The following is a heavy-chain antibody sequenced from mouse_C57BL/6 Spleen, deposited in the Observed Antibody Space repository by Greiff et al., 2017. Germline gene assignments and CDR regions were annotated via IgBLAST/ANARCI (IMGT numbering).Heavy chain of an antibody. V-gene: IGHV1-55*01. J-gene: IGHJ4*01. CDR3: ARQDSSGTGAMDY. Sequence: QVQLKQPGAELVKPGASVKMSCKASGYTFTSYWITWVKQRPGQGLEWIGDIYPGSGSTNYNEKFKSKATLTVDTSSSTAYMQLSSLTSEDSAVYYCARQDSSGTGAMDYWGQGTSVTGSS. CDR2: IYPGSGST. D-gene: IGHD3-2*02. CDR1: GYTFTSYW.